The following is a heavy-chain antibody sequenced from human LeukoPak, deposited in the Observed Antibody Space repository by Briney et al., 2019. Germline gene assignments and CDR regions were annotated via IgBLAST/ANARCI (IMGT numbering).Heavy chain of an antibody. CDR2: IRRTANSYAT. CDR1: GFTFSGSA. D-gene: IGHD6-6*01. Sequence: GGSLRLSCAASGFTFSGSAMHWVRQASGKGLEWVGRIRRTANSYATPYAASVKRKFTIPRDDSKNTAYLQMNSLKTEDTAVYYCTRASATYSSYLRGYYMDVWGKGTTVTVS. J-gene: IGHJ6*03. V-gene: IGHV3-73*01. CDR3: TRASATYSSYLRGYYMDV.